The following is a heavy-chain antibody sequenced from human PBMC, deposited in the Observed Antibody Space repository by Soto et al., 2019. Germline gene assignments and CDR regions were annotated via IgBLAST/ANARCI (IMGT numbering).Heavy chain of an antibody. J-gene: IGHJ5*02. V-gene: IGHV4-61*01. CDR3: ASESTIGYHGRWFDP. CDR1: GGSVSSGSYY. Sequence: PSETLSLTCTVSGGSVSSGSYYWSWMRQPPGKGLEWIGYIYYSGSSNYNPSLKSRVTISVDTSKNQFTLKLSSVTAADTAVYYCASESTIGYHGRWFDPWGQGTLVTVSS. CDR2: IYYSGSS. D-gene: IGHD3-22*01.